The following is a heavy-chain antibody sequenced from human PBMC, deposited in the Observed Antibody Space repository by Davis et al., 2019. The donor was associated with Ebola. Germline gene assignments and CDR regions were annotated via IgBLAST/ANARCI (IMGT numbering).Heavy chain of an antibody. Sequence: GESLKISCAASGFTFSDAWLSWVRQAPGKGPEWVGRIKSKTDDGTSDYAAPVKGRFTISRDDSKDTLYLQMNSLKTEDTAIYYCTTYSGSFKFDYWGQGTLVTVSS. D-gene: IGHD1-26*01. CDR2: IKSKTDDGTS. J-gene: IGHJ4*02. CDR3: TTYSGSFKFDY. V-gene: IGHV3-15*01. CDR1: GFTFSDAW.